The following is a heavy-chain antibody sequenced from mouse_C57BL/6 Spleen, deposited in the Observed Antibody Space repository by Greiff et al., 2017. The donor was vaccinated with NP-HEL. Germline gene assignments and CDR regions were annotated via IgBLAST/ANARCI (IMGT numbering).Heavy chain of an antibody. D-gene: IGHD1-1*01. CDR1: GFNIKDYY. V-gene: IGHV14-2*01. J-gene: IGHJ2*01. Sequence: EVQLQQSGAELVKPGASVKLSCTASGFNIKDYYMHWVKQRTEQGLEWIGRIDPEDGETKYAPTFQGKATITAETSSNTAYLQLSSLTSEDTAVYYCARGGSVVAGDYWGQGTTLTVSS. CDR3: ARGGSVVAGDY. CDR2: IDPEDGET.